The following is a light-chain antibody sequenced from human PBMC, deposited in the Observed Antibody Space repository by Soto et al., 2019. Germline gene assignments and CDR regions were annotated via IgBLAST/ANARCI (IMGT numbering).Light chain of an antibody. V-gene: IGKV3-11*01. Sequence: EIVLTQSPATLSLSPGERATLSCRASQSVSSYLAWYQQKPGQAPRLLIYDASNMATGIPARFSGSGSGTDFTPTISSLEPEDSAVYYCHQRSNWQYTFGQGTKLEIK. CDR3: HQRSNWQYT. CDR2: DAS. CDR1: QSVSSY. J-gene: IGKJ2*01.